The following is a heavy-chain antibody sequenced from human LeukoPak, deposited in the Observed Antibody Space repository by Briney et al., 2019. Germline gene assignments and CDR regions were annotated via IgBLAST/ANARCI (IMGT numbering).Heavy chain of an antibody. CDR3: VRDYYDSSLTYFDY. V-gene: IGHV4-39*02. CDR2: IYYSGST. J-gene: IGHJ4*02. Sequence: SETLSLTCTVSGGSISSSSYYWGWIRQPPGKGLEWIGSIYYSGSTYYNPSLKSRVTISVDTSKNQFSLKLSSVTAADTAVYYCVRDYYDSSLTYFDYWGQGTLVTVSS. D-gene: IGHD3-22*01. CDR1: GGSISSSSYY.